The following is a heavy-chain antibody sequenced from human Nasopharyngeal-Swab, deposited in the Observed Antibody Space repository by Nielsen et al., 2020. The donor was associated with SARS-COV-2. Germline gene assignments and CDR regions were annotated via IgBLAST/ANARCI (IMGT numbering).Heavy chain of an antibody. CDR2: IKHDGSEA. D-gene: IGHD3-3*01. V-gene: IGHV3-7*03. Sequence: GGSLRLSCAASGFTFSSYWMTWVRQAPGKGLEWVANIKHDGSEAHYVGSVRGRFTISRDNAENSLYLQMNSLRAEDTAVYYCAKDIRGYYDFSPWGLGTLVTVAS. CDR3: AKDIRGYYDFSP. J-gene: IGHJ5*02. CDR1: GFTFSSYW.